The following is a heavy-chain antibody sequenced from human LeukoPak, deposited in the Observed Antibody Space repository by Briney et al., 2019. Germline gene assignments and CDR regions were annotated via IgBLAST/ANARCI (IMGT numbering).Heavy chain of an antibody. J-gene: IGHJ4*02. CDR1: GFTFSSYA. CDR3: VCVEMARKAWADFDY. V-gene: IGHV3-30*04. CDR2: ISYDGSNK. D-gene: IGHD5-24*01. Sequence: GGSLRLSCAASGFTFSSYAMHWVRQAPGKGLEWVAVISYDGSNKYYADSVKGRFTISRDNSKNTLYVQMNSLRAEDTAVYYCVCVEMARKAWADFDYWGRGTLVVVSS.